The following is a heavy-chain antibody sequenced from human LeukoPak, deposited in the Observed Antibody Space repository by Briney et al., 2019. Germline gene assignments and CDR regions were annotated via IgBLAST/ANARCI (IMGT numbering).Heavy chain of an antibody. V-gene: IGHV4-59*01. Sequence: PSETLSLTCTVSGGSISSYYWSWIRQPPGKGLEWIGYIYYSGSTNYNPSLKSRVTISVDTSKNQFSLKLSSVTAADTAVYYCARGYRLYYHGMDVWGQGTTVTVSS. J-gene: IGHJ6*02. CDR2: IYYSGST. CDR3: ARGYRLYYHGMDV. D-gene: IGHD5-18*01. CDR1: GGSISSYY.